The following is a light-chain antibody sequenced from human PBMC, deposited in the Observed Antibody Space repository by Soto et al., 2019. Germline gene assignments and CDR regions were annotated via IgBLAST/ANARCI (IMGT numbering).Light chain of an antibody. Sequence: QSALTQPASVSGSPGQSITISCTGTTTDVGSYKLVSWYQQHPGKAPKLMIYEVSRRPSGVSNRFSGSKSGNTASLTISGFQAEDEADYSCCSWAGSSTFYFFGSGTKVTVL. J-gene: IGLJ1*01. CDR3: CSWAGSSTFYF. V-gene: IGLV2-23*02. CDR1: TTDVGSYKL. CDR2: EVS.